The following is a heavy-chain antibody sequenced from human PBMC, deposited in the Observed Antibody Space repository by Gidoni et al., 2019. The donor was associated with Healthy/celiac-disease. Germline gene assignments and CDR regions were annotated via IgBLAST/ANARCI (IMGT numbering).Heavy chain of an antibody. CDR1: GYSISSGYY. Sequence: QVQLQESGPGLVKPSATLSLPCTVSGYSISSGYYWGWIRQPPGKGLEWIGSIYHSGSTYYNPSLKSRVTISVDTSKNQFSLKLSSVTAADTAVYYCARDQWLAVDFDYWGQGTLVTVSS. J-gene: IGHJ4*02. CDR2: IYHSGST. CDR3: ARDQWLAVDFDY. D-gene: IGHD3-22*01. V-gene: IGHV4-38-2*02.